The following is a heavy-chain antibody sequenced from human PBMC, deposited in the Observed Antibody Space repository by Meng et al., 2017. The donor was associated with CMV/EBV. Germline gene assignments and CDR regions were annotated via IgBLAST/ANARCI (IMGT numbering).Heavy chain of an antibody. CDR1: GFTFSDST. CDR2: IRNKANNYAT. CDR3: VAPSCSSTNCYAADF. D-gene: IGHD2-2*01. J-gene: IGHJ4*02. Sequence: GESLKISCAASGFTFSDSTMHWVRQASGKGLEWVGHIRNKANNYATAYAASVKGRFTISREDSSSTTYLQLSSVKADDTAVYYCVAPSCSSTNCYAADFWGQGTLVTVSS. V-gene: IGHV3-73*01.